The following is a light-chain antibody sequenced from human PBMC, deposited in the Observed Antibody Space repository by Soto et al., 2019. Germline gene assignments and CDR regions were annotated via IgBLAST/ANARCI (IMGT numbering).Light chain of an antibody. V-gene: IGLV2-14*01. CDR2: EVV. CDR3: CSYTFSSTRV. CDR1: SSDVGGYNY. J-gene: IGLJ3*02. Sequence: QSALTQPASVSGSPGQSITISCTGTSSDVGGYNYVSWYQQYPGKAPKLIIYEVVNRPSGVSNRFSGSKSGNTASLTISGLQPEYEADYYCCSYTFSSTRVFGGGTKLTVL.